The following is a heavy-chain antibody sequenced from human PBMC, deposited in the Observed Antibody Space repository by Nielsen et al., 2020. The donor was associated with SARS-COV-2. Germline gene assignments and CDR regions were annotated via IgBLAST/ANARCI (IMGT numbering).Heavy chain of an antibody. J-gene: IGHJ4*02. CDR1: GYTFTSYD. Sequence: ASVQVSCKASGYTFTSYDINWVRQATGQGLEWMGWMNPNSGNTGYAQKFQGRVTMTRNTSISTAYMELSSLRSEDTAVYYCARGEPYYYDSSGSSFDYWGQGTLVTVSS. D-gene: IGHD3-22*01. CDR2: MNPNSGNT. CDR3: ARGEPYYYDSSGSSFDY. V-gene: IGHV1-8*01.